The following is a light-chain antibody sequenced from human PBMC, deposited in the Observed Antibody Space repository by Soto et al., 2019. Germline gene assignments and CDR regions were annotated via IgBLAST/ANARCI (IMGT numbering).Light chain of an antibody. V-gene: IGKV3-15*01. CDR2: GAS. CDR3: QQLNSYPFT. CDR1: QSVGSG. Sequence: EIVMTQSPATLSVSPGERATLSCRASQSVGSGLSWYQQKPDQAPRLLIYGASTRATGIPARFSGSGSGTEFTLTISSLQPEDFATYYCQQLNSYPFTFGGGTKVEIK. J-gene: IGKJ4*01.